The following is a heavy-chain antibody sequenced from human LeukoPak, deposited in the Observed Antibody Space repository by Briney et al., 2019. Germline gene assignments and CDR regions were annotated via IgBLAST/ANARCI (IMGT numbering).Heavy chain of an antibody. D-gene: IGHD6-13*01. J-gene: IGHJ4*02. Sequence: GGSLRLSCAASGFTLSSHAMSWVRQAPGKGLEWISTFSESSGSAHYADSVKGRFTISRDISKNTLYLQMNSLRAEDTAVYYCARDPSRSWWGYFDYWGQGALVTVPS. V-gene: IGHV3-23*01. CDR2: FSESSGSA. CDR1: GFTLSSHA. CDR3: ARDPSRSWWGYFDY.